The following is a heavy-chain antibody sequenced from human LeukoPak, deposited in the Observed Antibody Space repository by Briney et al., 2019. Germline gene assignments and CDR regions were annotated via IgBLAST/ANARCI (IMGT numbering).Heavy chain of an antibody. Sequence: SVKASSQPATGTSTSYATSWVRQAPRQWLEWVGRIIPIVGIANYRQTFQGTATPTADTSTSTACMEPGRVRSEQTAVSYRARVDTGMVIDYWGQGTLVTVSS. J-gene: IGHJ4*02. V-gene: IGHV1-69*04. D-gene: IGHD5-18*01. CDR3: ARVDTGMVIDY. CDR2: IIPIVGIA. CDR1: TGTSTSYA.